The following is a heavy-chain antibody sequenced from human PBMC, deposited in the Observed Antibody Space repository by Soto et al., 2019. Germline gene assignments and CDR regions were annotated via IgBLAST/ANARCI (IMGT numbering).Heavy chain of an antibody. CDR2: VSGGGGST. CDR3: AKTESFNGYYNAFDS. J-gene: IGHJ4*02. D-gene: IGHD3-9*01. CDR1: GFSFAGYA. V-gene: IGHV3-23*01. Sequence: PGGSLRLSCAASGFSFAGYAVAWVRQAPGKGLEWVSTVSGGGGSTYYADSVKGRFTIPRDNSGNTVYLQMNSLNAGDTALYYCAKTESFNGYYNAFDSWGQGTRVTVS.